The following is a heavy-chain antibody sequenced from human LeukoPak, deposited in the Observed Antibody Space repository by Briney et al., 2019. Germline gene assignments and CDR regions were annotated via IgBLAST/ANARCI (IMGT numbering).Heavy chain of an antibody. CDR2: IYTSWST. V-gene: IGHV4-4*07. CDR3: ASMGAVAGLGYYYGMDV. CDR1: GGSISSYY. Sequence: SETLSLTCTVSGGSISSYYWSWIRQPAGKGLEWIGRIYTSWSTNYNPSLKSRVTMSVDTSKNQFSLKLSSVTAADTAVYYCASMGAVAGLGYYYGMDVWGQGTTVTVSS. D-gene: IGHD6-19*01. J-gene: IGHJ6*02.